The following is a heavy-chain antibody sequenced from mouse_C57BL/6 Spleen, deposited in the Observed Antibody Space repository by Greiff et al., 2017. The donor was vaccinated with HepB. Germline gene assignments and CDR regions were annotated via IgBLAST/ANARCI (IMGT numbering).Heavy chain of an antibody. J-gene: IGHJ3*01. CDR1: GFTFSSYT. CDR3: ASSSERLYGSSLAWFAY. CDR2: ISGGGGNT. Sequence: EVKVVESGGGLVKPGGSLKLSCAASGFTFSSYTMSWVRQTPEKRLEWVATISGGGGNTYYPDSVKGRFTISRDNAKNTLYLQMSSLRSEDTALYYCASSSERLYGSSLAWFAYWGQGTLVTVSA. V-gene: IGHV5-9*01. D-gene: IGHD1-1*01.